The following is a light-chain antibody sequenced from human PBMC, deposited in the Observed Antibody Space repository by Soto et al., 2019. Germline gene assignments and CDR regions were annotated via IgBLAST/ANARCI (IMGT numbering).Light chain of an antibody. J-gene: IGKJ1*01. CDR2: GAS. V-gene: IGKV3-20*01. CDR1: QSVSSSY. Sequence: EIVLTQSPGTLSLSPGERATLSCRASQSVSSSYLAWYQQKPGQAPRLLIYGASSRATGIPDRFSGSGSGTNFTLTISRLETKDFALYYRHPNGSSWTFGHGPQVELK. CDR3: HPNGSSWT.